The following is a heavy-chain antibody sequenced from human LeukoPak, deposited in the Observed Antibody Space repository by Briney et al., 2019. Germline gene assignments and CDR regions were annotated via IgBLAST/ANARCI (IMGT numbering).Heavy chain of an antibody. CDR2: INVSGGST. CDR3: ARDRELDY. Sequence: PGGSLRLSCAASGFTFSNYAMSWVRQAPGKGLEWVSGINVSGGSTFYADSVRGRFTISRDNAKNSLYLQMNSLRAEDTAVYYCARDRELDYWGQGTLVTVSS. V-gene: IGHV3-23*01. CDR1: GFTFSNYA. J-gene: IGHJ4*02.